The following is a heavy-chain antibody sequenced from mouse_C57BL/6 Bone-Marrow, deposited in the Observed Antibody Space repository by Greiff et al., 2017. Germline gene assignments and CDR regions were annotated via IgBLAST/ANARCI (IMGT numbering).Heavy chain of an antibody. CDR1: GYTFTDYE. CDR2: IDPETGGT. CDR3: TRVVYYFDY. V-gene: IGHV1-15*01. Sequence: VQLQQSGAELVRPGASVTLSCKASGYTFTDYEMHWVKQTPVHGLEWIGAIDPETGGTAYNQKFKGKAILTADKSSSTAYMELRSLTSEDSAVYYCTRVVYYFDYWGQGTTLTGSS. J-gene: IGHJ2*01.